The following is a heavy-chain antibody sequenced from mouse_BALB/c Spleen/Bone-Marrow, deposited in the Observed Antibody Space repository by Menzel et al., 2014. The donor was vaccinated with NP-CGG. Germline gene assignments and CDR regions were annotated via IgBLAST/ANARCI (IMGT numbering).Heavy chain of an antibody. D-gene: IGHD1-1*01. CDR1: GYTFSSYW. Sequence: VQLQQSGVGLMKPGASVKISCKATGYTFSSYWIEWVKQRPGHGLEWIGEILPGSGNTNYNEKFKGKATFTADTSSNTAYMQLSSLTSEDSAVYYCAREDITTVVEMDYWGQGTSVTVSS. CDR2: ILPGSGNT. V-gene: IGHV1-9*01. J-gene: IGHJ4*01. CDR3: AREDITTVVEMDY.